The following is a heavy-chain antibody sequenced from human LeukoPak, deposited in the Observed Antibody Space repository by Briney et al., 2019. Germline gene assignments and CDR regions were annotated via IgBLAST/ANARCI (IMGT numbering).Heavy chain of an antibody. D-gene: IGHD6-6*01. CDR3: ATLLPASRHYFPY. Sequence: GGSLRLSRVASWFTVTSNYMSGVRQAPGKGLEWVSVIYSGGSTYYADSVKGRFTISRDNSKNTLYLQMTSLRAEDTAFYYCATLLPASRHYFPYWGQGALVTVSS. CDR2: IYSGGST. V-gene: IGHV3-53*01. J-gene: IGHJ4*02. CDR1: WFTVTSNY.